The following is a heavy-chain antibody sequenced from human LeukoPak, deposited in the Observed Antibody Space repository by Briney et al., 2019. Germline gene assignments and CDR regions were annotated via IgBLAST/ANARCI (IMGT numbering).Heavy chain of an antibody. V-gene: IGHV4-34*01. CDR3: ARTRYYYNSRSYGAPYYFDY. J-gene: IGHJ4*02. D-gene: IGHD3-10*01. CDR1: SESFSGYF. Sequence: PSETLSLTCAIYSESFSGYFWSWIRQPPGKGLEWIGEINYSGSTNYNPSLKSRVTISVDTSKNQFSLKLSSVTAVDTAVYYCARTRYYYNSRSYGAPYYFDYWGQGTLVTVSS. CDR2: INYSGST.